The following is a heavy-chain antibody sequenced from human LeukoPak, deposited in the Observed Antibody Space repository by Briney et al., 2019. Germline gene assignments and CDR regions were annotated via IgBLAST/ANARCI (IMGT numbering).Heavy chain of an antibody. V-gene: IGHV1-69*05. J-gene: IGHJ3*02. CDR1: GGTFTYYA. CDR2: IIPIFGTT. Sequence: SVKVSCKASGGTFTYYAISWVRQAPGQGLEWMGSIIPIFGTTNYAQNFQGRVTITTDESTSTAYMELSSLRSEDTAVYYCARERGSIVRGVITVYAFDIWGQGTIVTVSS. CDR3: ARERGSIVRGVITVYAFDI. D-gene: IGHD3-10*01.